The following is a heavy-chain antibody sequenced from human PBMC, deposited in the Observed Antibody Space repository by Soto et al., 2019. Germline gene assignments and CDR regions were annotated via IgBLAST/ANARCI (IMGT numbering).Heavy chain of an antibody. Sequence: SETLSLTCSVSSGSISSSDYYWSLIRQPPGKGLEWIGYISYSGRTYYKPSLKSRVSISIDTSKNQFSLRLSSVAAADTAVYFCARFSTLGKDYGVDVYGQAPTVTVSS. D-gene: IGHD3-3*02. J-gene: IGHJ6*02. CDR2: ISYSGRT. CDR3: ARFSTLGKDYGVDV. CDR1: SGSISSSDYY. V-gene: IGHV4-30-4*01.